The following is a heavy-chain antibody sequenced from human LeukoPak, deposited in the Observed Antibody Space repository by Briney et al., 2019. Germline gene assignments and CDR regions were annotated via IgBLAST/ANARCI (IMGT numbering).Heavy chain of an antibody. Sequence: SVKVSCKASGGTFSSYAISWVRQVPGQGLEWMGRIIPIFGTANYAQKFQGRVTITTDESTSTAYMELSSLRSEDTAVYYCARIRYYYDSSGYYFFWFDPWGQGTLVTVSS. CDR2: IIPIFGTA. CDR3: ARIRYYYDSSGYYFFWFDP. J-gene: IGHJ5*02. CDR1: GGTFSSYA. D-gene: IGHD3-22*01. V-gene: IGHV1-69*05.